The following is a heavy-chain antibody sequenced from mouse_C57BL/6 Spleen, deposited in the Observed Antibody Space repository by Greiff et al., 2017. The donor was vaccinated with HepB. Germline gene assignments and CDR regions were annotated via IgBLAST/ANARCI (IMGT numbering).Heavy chain of an antibody. CDR3: SRDYGSSYDYFDY. CDR1: GYTFTSYW. Sequence: QVQLQQPGAELVKPGASVKLSCKASGYTFTSYWMHWVKQRPGRGLEWIGRIDPNSGGTKYNEKFKSKATLTVDKPSSTAYMQLSSLTSEDSAVYYWSRDYGSSYDYFDYWGQGTTLTVSS. D-gene: IGHD1-1*01. CDR2: IDPNSGGT. V-gene: IGHV1-72*01. J-gene: IGHJ2*01.